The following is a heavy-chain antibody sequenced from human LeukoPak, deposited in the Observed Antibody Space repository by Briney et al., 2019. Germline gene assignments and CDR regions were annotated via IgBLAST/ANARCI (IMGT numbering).Heavy chain of an antibody. J-gene: IGHJ6*03. CDR1: GGSISSYY. D-gene: IGHD5-18*01. CDR2: IYTSGST. Sequence: SETLSLTCTVSGGSISSYYWSWIRQPAGKGLEWIGRIYTSGSTNYNPSLKSRVTMSADTSKNQFSLKLSSVTAADTAVYYCARTTEGGYSYGYFYYYYMDVWGKGATVTISS. CDR3: ARTTEGGYSYGYFYYYYMDV. V-gene: IGHV4-4*07.